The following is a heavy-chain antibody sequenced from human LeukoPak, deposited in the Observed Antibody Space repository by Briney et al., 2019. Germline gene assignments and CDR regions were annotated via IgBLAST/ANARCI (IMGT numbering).Heavy chain of an antibody. Sequence: GASVKVSCKASGYTFRSFGISWVRQAPGQGLEWMGWISAYNGNTNYAQKLQGRVTMTTDTSTSTAYMELRSLRSDDTAVYYCARVLTQYRHKHYVWGSYRDDAFDIWGQGTMVTVSS. CDR1: GYTFRSFG. CDR3: ARVLTQYRHKHYVWGSYRDDAFDI. V-gene: IGHV1-18*01. J-gene: IGHJ3*02. D-gene: IGHD3-16*02. CDR2: ISAYNGNT.